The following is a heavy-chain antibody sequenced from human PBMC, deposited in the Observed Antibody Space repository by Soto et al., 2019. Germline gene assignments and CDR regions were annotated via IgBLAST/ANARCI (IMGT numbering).Heavy chain of an antibody. J-gene: IGHJ5*01. CDR3: ARGRYCLTGRCFPNWFDS. Sequence: PSETLSLTCSVSGDSISTVDYFWAWIRQPPGQALEYIGYIYKSTTTYYNPSLESRVAISLATSKSQFSLNVTAVTAADTAVYFCARGRYCLTGRCFPNWFDSWGQGTLVTVSS. CDR2: IYKSTTT. CDR1: GDSISTVDYF. V-gene: IGHV4-30-4*01. D-gene: IGHD2-15*01.